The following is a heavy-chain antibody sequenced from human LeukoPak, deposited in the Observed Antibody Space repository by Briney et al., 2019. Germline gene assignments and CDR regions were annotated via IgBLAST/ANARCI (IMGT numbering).Heavy chain of an antibody. Sequence: VGSLRLSCAASVFAFSSYWMSWVRQAPGKGLEWVADIKQDGSEKYYVDSVKGRFTISRDNAKNSLYLQMNSLRAEDTAVYYCARIILWYGRSDAFDIWGQGTMVTVSS. V-gene: IGHV3-7*03. CDR1: VFAFSSYW. CDR3: ARIILWYGRSDAFDI. J-gene: IGHJ3*02. CDR2: IKQDGSEK. D-gene: IGHD3-10*01.